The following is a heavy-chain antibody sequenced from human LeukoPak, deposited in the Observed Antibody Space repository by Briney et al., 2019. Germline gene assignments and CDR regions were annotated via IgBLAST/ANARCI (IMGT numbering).Heavy chain of an antibody. J-gene: IGHJ4*02. D-gene: IGHD2-2*02. Sequence: PSETLSLTCTVSGGSISSGGYYWSWIRQPPGKGLEWIGYIYHSGSTYYNPSLKSRVTISVDRSKNQFSLKLSSVTAADTAVYYCARLHCSSTSCYKNYFDYWGQGTLVTVSS. CDR2: IYHSGST. CDR1: GGSISSGGYY. V-gene: IGHV4-30-2*01. CDR3: ARLHCSSTSCYKNYFDY.